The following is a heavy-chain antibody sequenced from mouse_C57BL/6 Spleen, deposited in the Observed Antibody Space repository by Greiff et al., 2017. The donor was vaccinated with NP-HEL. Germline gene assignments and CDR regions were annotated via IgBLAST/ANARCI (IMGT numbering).Heavy chain of an antibody. D-gene: IGHD1-1*01. CDR2: IRNKANGYTT. J-gene: IGHJ4*01. CDR3: ARYEATVEGGLIAMDS. Sequence: EVMLVESGGGLVQPGGSLSLSCAASGFTFTDYYMSWVRQPPGKALEWLGFIRNKANGYTTEYSASVKGWFTISRDNSQSILYLQMNALRAEDSATYYCARYEATVEGGLIAMDSWGQGTSVNVSS. CDR1: GFTFTDYY. V-gene: IGHV7-3*01.